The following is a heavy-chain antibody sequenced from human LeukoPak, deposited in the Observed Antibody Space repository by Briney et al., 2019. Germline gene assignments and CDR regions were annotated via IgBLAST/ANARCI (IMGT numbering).Heavy chain of an antibody. V-gene: IGHV4-39*01. CDR2: VYYSGTT. J-gene: IGHJ4*02. CDR1: GGSISSSYYY. Sequence: SETLSLTCTVSGGSISSSYYYWGWIRQPPGKGLEWIGSVYYSGTTYYNPSLKSRVTISIDTSKNQFSLKLSSVTAADTAVYYCAMGILWFGEWKDYWGQGTLVTVSS. D-gene: IGHD3-10*01. CDR3: AMGILWFGEWKDY.